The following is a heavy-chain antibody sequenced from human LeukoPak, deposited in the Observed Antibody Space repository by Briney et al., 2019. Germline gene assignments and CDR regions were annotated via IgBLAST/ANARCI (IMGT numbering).Heavy chain of an antibody. D-gene: IGHD3-10*01. CDR1: GESFGDYY. V-gene: IGHV4-34*01. J-gene: IGHJ5*02. CDR3: VRLLPMIRGHWFDP. CDR2: INHRGGT. Sequence: ASETLSLTCAVYGESFGDYYWSWIRQSPGKGLEWLGDINHRGGTNYNASLKSRATLFVHTSKNQFSLQLTSVTAADTAMYYCVRLLPMIRGHWFDPWGQGTLVTVSS.